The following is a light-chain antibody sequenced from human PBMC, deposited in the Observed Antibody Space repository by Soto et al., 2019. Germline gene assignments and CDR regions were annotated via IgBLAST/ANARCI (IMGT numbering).Light chain of an antibody. V-gene: IGLV2-11*01. CDR2: DVS. J-gene: IGLJ3*02. Sequence: QSALTQPRSVSGSPGQSVTISCTGTSSDVGGYNFVSWYQQYPGKAPKLIIYDVSKRPSGVPDRFSGSKSGNTASLTISGLRAADEADYYCCSYAGSYTLWVFGGGTKLTVL. CDR1: SSDVGGYNF. CDR3: CSYAGSYTLWV.